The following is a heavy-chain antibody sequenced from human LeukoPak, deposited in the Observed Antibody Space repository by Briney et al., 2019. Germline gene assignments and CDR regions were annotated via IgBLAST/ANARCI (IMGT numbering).Heavy chain of an antibody. CDR2: IRSKAYGGTT. CDR3: TRDLGSSWYSIGFDP. J-gene: IGHJ5*02. Sequence: GGSLRLSCTASGFTFGDYAMSWFRQAPGKGLEWVGFIRSKAYGGTTEYAVSVKGRFTISRDDSKSIAYLQMNSLKTEDTAVYYCTRDLGSSWYSIGFDPWGQGTLVTVSS. V-gene: IGHV3-49*03. CDR1: GFTFGDYA. D-gene: IGHD6-13*01.